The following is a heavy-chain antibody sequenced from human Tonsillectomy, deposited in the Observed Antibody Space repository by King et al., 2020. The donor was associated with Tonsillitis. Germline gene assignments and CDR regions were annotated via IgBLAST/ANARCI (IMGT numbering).Heavy chain of an antibody. D-gene: IGHD2-15*01. J-gene: IGHJ4*02. CDR2: VKEDGTEK. CDR1: GFAFRSYW. Sequence: VQLVESGGGVVQPGGSLRLSCAASGFAFRSYWMSWVRQAPGKGLEWVANVKEDGTEKDYVDSVRGRFTISRDNAKNSLYLQMNSLRAEDTAMYYCARDRGLAPPPFCSGGSCYRVPDYWGQGTLVTVSS. V-gene: IGHV3-7*01. CDR3: ARDRGLAPPPFCSGGSCYRVPDY.